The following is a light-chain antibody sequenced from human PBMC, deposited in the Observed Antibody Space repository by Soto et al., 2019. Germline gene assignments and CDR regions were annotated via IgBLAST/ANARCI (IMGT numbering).Light chain of an antibody. V-gene: IGLV2-11*01. CDR1: SSDVGNYNY. J-gene: IGLJ3*02. CDR2: AVT. CDR3: CSYAGSYTWV. Sequence: QSVLPQPHSVSGSPGQSVTISCSGTSSDVGNYNYVSWYQHHPGKAPKLMIYAVTTRPSGVPDRFSGSKSGNTASLTISGLQAEDEADFYCCSYAGSYTWVFGGGTKLTVL.